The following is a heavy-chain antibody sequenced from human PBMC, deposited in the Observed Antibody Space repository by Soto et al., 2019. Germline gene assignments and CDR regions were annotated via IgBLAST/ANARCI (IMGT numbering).Heavy chain of an antibody. Sequence: SETLSLTCTVSGGSISSSSYYWGWIRQPPGKGLEWIGSIYYSGSTYYNPSLKSRVTISVDTSKNQFSLKLSSVTAADTAVYYCARLHYYYGSGSYYYWGQGTLVTVSS. J-gene: IGHJ4*02. V-gene: IGHV4-39*01. D-gene: IGHD3-10*01. CDR1: GGSISSSSYY. CDR2: IYYSGST. CDR3: ARLHYYYGSGSYYY.